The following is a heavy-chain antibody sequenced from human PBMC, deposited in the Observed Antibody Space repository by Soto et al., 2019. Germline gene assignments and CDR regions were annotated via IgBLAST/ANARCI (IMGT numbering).Heavy chain of an antibody. Sequence: AAVKVTCKASGCTFTSDYMHWVRQAPGQGLEWMGIINPSGGSTSYAQKFQGRVTMTRDTSTSTVYMELSSLRSEDTAVYYCARDIVVVVAPPGQGGFDPWGQGTLATVSS. CDR3: ARDIVVVVAPPGQGGFDP. D-gene: IGHD2-15*01. CDR2: INPSGGST. V-gene: IGHV1-46*01. J-gene: IGHJ5*02. CDR1: GCTFTSDY.